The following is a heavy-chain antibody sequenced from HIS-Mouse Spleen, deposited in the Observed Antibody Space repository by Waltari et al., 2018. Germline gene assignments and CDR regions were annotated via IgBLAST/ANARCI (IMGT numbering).Heavy chain of an antibody. CDR2: IYYSGGP. Sequence: QLQLQESGPGLVKPSETLSLTCTVSGGSISSSSYYWGWIRQPPGKGLEWIGSIYYSGGPYSHRSLKGRVTISVDTSKNQFSLKLSSVTAADTAVYYCAREIPYSSSWYDWYFDLWGRGTLVTVSS. CDR1: GGSISSSSYY. D-gene: IGHD6-13*01. J-gene: IGHJ2*01. CDR3: AREIPYSSSWYDWYFDL. V-gene: IGHV4-39*07.